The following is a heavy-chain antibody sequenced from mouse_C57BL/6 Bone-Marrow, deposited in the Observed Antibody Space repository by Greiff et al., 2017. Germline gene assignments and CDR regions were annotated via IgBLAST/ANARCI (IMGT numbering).Heavy chain of an antibody. CDR2: IYPRSGNT. CDR3: ARGYYGSPYAMDY. Sequence: VQLQQSGAELARPGASVKLSCTASGYTFTSYGISWVKQRTGQGLEWIGEIYPRSGNTYYNEKFKGKATLTADKSSSTAYMELRSLTSEDSAVYFCARGYYGSPYAMDYWGQGTSVTVST. J-gene: IGHJ4*01. D-gene: IGHD1-1*01. V-gene: IGHV1-81*01. CDR1: GYTFTSYG.